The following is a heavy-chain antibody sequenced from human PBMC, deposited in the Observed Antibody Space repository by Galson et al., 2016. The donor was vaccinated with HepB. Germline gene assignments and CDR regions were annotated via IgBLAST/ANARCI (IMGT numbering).Heavy chain of an antibody. J-gene: IGHJ4*02. V-gene: IGHV3-30*18. CDR2: TSYDGSNE. CDR1: GFTFSRSD. D-gene: IGHD3-9*01. CDR3: AKPETRPYDILTGYSHFDY. Sequence: SLRLSCAASGFTFSRSDMYWVRQAPGKGLEWVAVTSYDGSNEYYADSVKGRFTISRDNSKNTLYLQMNSLRAEDTAVYYCAKPETRPYDILTGYSHFDYWGQGTLVTGSS.